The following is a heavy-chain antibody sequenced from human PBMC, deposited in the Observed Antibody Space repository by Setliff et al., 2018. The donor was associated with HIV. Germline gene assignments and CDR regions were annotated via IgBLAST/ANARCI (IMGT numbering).Heavy chain of an antibody. J-gene: IGHJ6*03. CDR2: INHSGST. V-gene: IGHV4-34*01. D-gene: IGHD3-10*01. CDR3: ARVTITTVRGVGYFYYFYMDV. Sequence: PSETLSLTCVVYGGSFSDYYWSWIRQPPGKGLEWIGEINHSGSTNYNPSLKSRVTISVDTSKNQFSLKLRSVTAADTAVYYCARVTITTVRGVGYFYYFYMDVWGKGTTVTVSS. CDR1: GGSFSDYY.